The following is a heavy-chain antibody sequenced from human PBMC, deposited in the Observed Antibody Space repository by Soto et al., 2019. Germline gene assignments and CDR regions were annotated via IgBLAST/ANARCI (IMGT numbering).Heavy chain of an antibody. CDR1: GLTVSTNP. Sequence: EVQLVESGGGLVQPGGSLRLSCAASGLTVSTNPMSWVRQAPGKGLEWVSVIYTGGGTHYADSVKGRFTISRDNSKNTVDLQMDSPGPEGKGGYYCGRGRSCHWGQGTPVTVSS. CDR3: GRGRSCH. CDR2: IYTGGGT. J-gene: IGHJ6*01. V-gene: IGHV3-66*01.